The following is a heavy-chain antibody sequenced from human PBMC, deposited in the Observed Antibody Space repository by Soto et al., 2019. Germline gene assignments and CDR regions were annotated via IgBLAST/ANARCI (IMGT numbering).Heavy chain of an antibody. Sequence: PGGSLKISCKGSGSSLSTSWIAWARQMPGKGLEWVGVIFFGDSDTRYGPSFQGQVTLSVDKSITTAYLQWNSLKTSDTAIYYCARHYHGFDYWGQGTPVTVSS. CDR2: IFFGDSDT. CDR3: ARHYHGFDY. V-gene: IGHV5-51*01. J-gene: IGHJ4*02. CDR1: GSSLSTSW. D-gene: IGHD3-16*02.